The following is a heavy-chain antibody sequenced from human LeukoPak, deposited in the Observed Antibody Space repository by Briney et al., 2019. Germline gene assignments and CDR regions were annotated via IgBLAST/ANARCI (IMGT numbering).Heavy chain of an antibody. Sequence: PGGSLRLSCAASGFTFSSYWMSRVRQAPGKGLEWVANIKRDGSEKYYVDSVKGRFTISRDNAKNSLYLQMNSLRAEDTAVYYCARGLLDVVVVAATPGGYYYYYMDVWGKGTTVTVSS. J-gene: IGHJ6*03. D-gene: IGHD2-15*01. CDR3: ARGLLDVVVVAATPGGYYYYYMDV. V-gene: IGHV3-7*01. CDR2: IKRDGSEK. CDR1: GFTFSSYW.